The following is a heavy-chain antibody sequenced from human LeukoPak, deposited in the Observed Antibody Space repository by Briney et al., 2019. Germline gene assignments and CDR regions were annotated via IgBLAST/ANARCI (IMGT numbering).Heavy chain of an antibody. D-gene: IGHD1-26*01. Sequence: ASVKVSCKASGYTFTGYYMHWVRQAPGQGPEWMGWINLNSGATNYAQRFQGRVTMTRDTSISTAYMELSSQSSDDTAVYYCARDRGSYFRESCDYWGQGTLVTVSS. CDR1: GYTFTGYY. CDR3: ARDRGSYFRESCDY. J-gene: IGHJ4*02. V-gene: IGHV1-2*02. CDR2: INLNSGAT.